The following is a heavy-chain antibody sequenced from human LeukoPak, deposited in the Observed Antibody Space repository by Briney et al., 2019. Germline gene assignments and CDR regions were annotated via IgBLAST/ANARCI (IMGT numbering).Heavy chain of an antibody. D-gene: IGHD3-22*01. CDR3: ARGPSDSSGYYYEGDAFDI. CDR1: GYTFTDYY. Sequence: ASVKVSCKASGYTFTDYYIHWVRQAPGQGLEWMGWINPNGGTNYGQKFQGRVTMTRDTSISIVYMEVSRLRSDDTAVYYCARGPSDSSGYYYEGDAFDIWGQGTVVTVSS. CDR2: INPNGGT. J-gene: IGHJ3*02. V-gene: IGHV1-2*02.